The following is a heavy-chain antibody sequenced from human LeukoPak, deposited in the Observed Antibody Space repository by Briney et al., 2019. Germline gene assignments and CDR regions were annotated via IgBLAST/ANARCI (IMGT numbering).Heavy chain of an antibody. Sequence: SGTLSLTCAVSGGSISSSNWWSWVRQPPGKGLEWIGSMYYTGNTYYNPSLKSRVAISVDMSKNQFSLKLNSVTAADTAVYYCARQAAGNYFGSGSYYPWGQGTLVAVSS. CDR1: GGSISSSNW. J-gene: IGHJ5*02. CDR3: ARQAAGNYFGSGSYYP. V-gene: IGHV4-4*02. D-gene: IGHD3-10*01. CDR2: MYYTGNT.